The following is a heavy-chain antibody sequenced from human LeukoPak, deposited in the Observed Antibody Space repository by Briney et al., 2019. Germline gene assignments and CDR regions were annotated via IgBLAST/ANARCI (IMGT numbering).Heavy chain of an antibody. CDR2: TYTRGST. J-gene: IGHJ5*02. V-gene: IGHV4-4*09. CDR3: ARKVLYYYGSGSYSLRLDP. D-gene: IGHD3-10*01. CDR1: RGSLSSYY. Sequence: SETLSLTCTVSRGSLSSYYWSWIRQPPGKGLEWTGYTYTRGSTNYNPCLKSRVTIPVDTSTNPFSLKLSSVNAADTAVYYCARKVLYYYGSGSYSLRLDPWGQGTLVTVSS.